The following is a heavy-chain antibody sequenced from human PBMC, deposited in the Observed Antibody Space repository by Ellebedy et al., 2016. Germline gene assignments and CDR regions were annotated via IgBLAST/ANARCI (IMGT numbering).Heavy chain of an antibody. J-gene: IGHJ5*02. Sequence: GESLKISCAASGFTLSGYWMSWVRRAPGKGLEWLANIKQDGSEKNYVDSVKGRFTISRDNAKNSFYLQMSNLRAEDTATYYCVREKAVAGVDWFDPWGQGTLVTVSS. D-gene: IGHD6-19*01. V-gene: IGHV3-7*03. CDR3: VREKAVAGVDWFDP. CDR2: IKQDGSEK. CDR1: GFTLSGYW.